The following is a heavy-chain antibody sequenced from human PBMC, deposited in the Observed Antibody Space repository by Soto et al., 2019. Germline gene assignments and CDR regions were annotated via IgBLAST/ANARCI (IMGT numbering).Heavy chain of an antibody. CDR1: GGSISSYY. CDR3: ARNTVRGYSYGVFDY. J-gene: IGHJ4*02. V-gene: IGHV4-59*01. D-gene: IGHD5-18*01. CDR2: IYYSGST. Sequence: SETLSLTCTVSGGSISSYYWSWIRQPPGKGLEWIGYIYYSGSTNYNPSLKSRVTISVDTSKNQFSLKLSSVTAADTAVYYCARNTVRGYSYGVFDYWGQGTLVTVSS.